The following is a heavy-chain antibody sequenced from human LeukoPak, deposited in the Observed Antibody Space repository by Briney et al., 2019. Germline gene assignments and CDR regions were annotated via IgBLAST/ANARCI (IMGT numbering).Heavy chain of an antibody. CDR1: GYTFTGYF. CDR3: AGSLTMVTADY. J-gene: IGHJ4*02. CDR2: INPNSGDT. D-gene: IGHD4-17*01. V-gene: IGHV1-2*06. Sequence: GASVKVSCKASGYTFTGYFMHWVRQAPGQGLEWMGRINPNSGDTNHAQWFQGRVTMTRDTSISTAYMELSRLRSDDTAVYYCAGSLTMVTADYWGQGTLVTVSS.